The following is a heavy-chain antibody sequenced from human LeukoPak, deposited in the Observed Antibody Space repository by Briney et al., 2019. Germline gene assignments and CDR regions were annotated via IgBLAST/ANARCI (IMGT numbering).Heavy chain of an antibody. D-gene: IGHD1-26*01. J-gene: IGHJ3*02. V-gene: IGHV3-66*02. CDR2: IYSEDST. Sequence: PGGSLRPSCAPSALTVSSNYMSWVRQAPGKGLEWDSVIYSEDSTYYADSVRGRFTISRDNSKNTLYLQMNSLRAEDTAVYYCARDGRVGATRLNIWGEGAMVTVSS. CDR3: ARDGRVGATRLNI. CDR1: ALTVSSNY.